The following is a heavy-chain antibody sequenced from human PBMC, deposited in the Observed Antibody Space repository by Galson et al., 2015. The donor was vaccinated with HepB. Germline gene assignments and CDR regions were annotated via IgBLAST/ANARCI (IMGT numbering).Heavy chain of an antibody. V-gene: IGHV1-18*01. Sequence: SVKVSCKASGYTFNNYGLTWVRQAPGQGLEWMGWISPYNGNTNYAQKFRGRVTMTTDASTSTAYMELRSLRSDDTAVYYCARVGMSHYYFDFWGRGTLVTVSS. CDR2: ISPYNGNT. CDR3: ARVGMSHYYFDF. J-gene: IGHJ4*02. CDR1: GYTFNNYG. D-gene: IGHD1-14*01.